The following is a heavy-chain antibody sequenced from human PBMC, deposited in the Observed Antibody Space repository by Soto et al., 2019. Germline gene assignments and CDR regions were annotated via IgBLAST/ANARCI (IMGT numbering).Heavy chain of an antibody. D-gene: IGHD3-10*01. CDR3: DSFGGFGEDNYGMDV. CDR2: IYYSGST. Sequence: SETLSLTCTVSGGSISSSSYYWGWIRQPPGKGLEWIGSIYYSGSTYYNPSLKSRVTISVDTSKNQFSLKLSSVTAADTAVYYCDSFGGFGEDNYGMDVWGQGTTVTVSS. J-gene: IGHJ6*02. V-gene: IGHV4-39*01. CDR1: GGSISSSSYY.